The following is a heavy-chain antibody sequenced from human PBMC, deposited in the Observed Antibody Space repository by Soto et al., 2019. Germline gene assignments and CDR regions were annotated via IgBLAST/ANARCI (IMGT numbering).Heavy chain of an antibody. CDR1: GYTFTNYA. J-gene: IGHJ6*02. Sequence: ASVKVSCKASGYTFTNYAMHWVRQAPGQRLEWMGWINAGNGNTKYSQKFQGRVTITRDTSASTAYMELSSLRSEDTAVYYCAITRIYGDLPYYYYGMDVWGQGTTVTVSS. V-gene: IGHV1-3*01. CDR2: INAGNGNT. D-gene: IGHD4-17*01. CDR3: AITRIYGDLPYYYYGMDV.